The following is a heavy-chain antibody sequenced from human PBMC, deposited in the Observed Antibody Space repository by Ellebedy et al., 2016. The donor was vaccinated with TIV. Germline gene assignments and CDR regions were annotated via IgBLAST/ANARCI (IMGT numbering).Heavy chain of an antibody. V-gene: IGHV4-59*08. CDR2: VSYSGGT. D-gene: IGHD6-19*01. Sequence: MPSETLSLTCTVSGGSISSYSWNWIRQPPGKGLEWIGYVSYSGGTNYNPSLKSRVTISVDTSKNQFSLKLSSVTAADTAVYYYAKVAGQGYFDYWGQGTLVTVSS. J-gene: IGHJ4*02. CDR1: GGSISSYS. CDR3: AKVAGQGYFDY.